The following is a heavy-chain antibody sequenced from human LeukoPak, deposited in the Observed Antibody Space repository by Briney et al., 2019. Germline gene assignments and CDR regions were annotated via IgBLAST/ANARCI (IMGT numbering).Heavy chain of an antibody. CDR2: VNRNVIST. Sequence: PGGSLRLSCVVSGLTLENYAMHWVRHAPGKGLEWVSGVNRNVISTGYADYVKGRFTTSRDNGKNSLYLQMNGLKTEDTALYYCVRQSCRPFYYFYYMDVWGTGTTVTVSS. V-gene: IGHV3-9*01. CDR3: VRQSCRPFYYFYYMDV. J-gene: IGHJ6*03. CDR1: GLTLENYA.